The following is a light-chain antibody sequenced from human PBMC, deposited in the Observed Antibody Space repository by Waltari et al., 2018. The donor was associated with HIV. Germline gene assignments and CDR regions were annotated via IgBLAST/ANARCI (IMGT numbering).Light chain of an antibody. CDR2: WAS. CDR1: QSVLYKTNNKNH. Sequence: DIVMTQSPASLPVSLGERTTITCKSSQSVLYKTNNKNHLAWYQQKAGQPPKLLIYWASVRESGVPERFSGSGSGTDFTLTISSLQAEDVAVYYCQQYYGDIWTFGQGTKVEIK. J-gene: IGKJ1*01. CDR3: QQYYGDIWT. V-gene: IGKV4-1*01.